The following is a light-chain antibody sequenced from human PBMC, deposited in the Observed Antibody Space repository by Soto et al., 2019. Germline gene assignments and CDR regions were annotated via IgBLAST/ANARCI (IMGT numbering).Light chain of an antibody. J-gene: IGKJ2*02. CDR3: QQYNNWPLWT. V-gene: IGKV3-15*01. Sequence: EIVMTQSPATLSVSPGERATLSCRASQSVSSNLAWYQQKPGQAPRHLIYGASTSATGIPARFSGSGSGTEFTLTISSLQSEDFAVYYCQQYNNWPLWTFGQGTKLEIK. CDR2: GAS. CDR1: QSVSSN.